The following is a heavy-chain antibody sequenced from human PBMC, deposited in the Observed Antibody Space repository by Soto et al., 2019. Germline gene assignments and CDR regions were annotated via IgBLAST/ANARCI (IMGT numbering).Heavy chain of an antibody. CDR1: GGTFSSYA. J-gene: IGHJ6*02. CDR2: IIPIFGTA. Sequence: SVKVSCKASGGTFSSYAISWVRQAPGQGLEWMGGIIPIFGTANYAQKFQGRVTITADESPSTAYMELSSPRSEDTAVYYCASPPSGGMPLYHYGMDVWGQGTTVTVSS. D-gene: IGHD2-15*01. V-gene: IGHV1-69*13. CDR3: ASPPSGGMPLYHYGMDV.